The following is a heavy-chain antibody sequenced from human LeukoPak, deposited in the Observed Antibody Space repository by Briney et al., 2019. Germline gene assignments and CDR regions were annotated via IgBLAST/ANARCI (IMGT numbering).Heavy chain of an antibody. CDR3: ARDTMVRGVIGGVPHDY. Sequence: GGSLRLSCAASGSTFSSFSMNWVRQAPGKGLEWVSSISPSGSLISYADSVKGRFTISRDNTNNSVYLQMSSLRVEDTGVYYCARDTMVRGVIGGVPHDYWGQGTLVTVSS. D-gene: IGHD3-10*01. CDR2: ISPSGSLI. V-gene: IGHV3-21*01. CDR1: GSTFSSFS. J-gene: IGHJ4*02.